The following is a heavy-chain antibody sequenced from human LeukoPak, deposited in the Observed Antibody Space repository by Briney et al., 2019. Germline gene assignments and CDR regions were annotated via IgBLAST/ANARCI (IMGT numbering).Heavy chain of an antibody. CDR1: GFTFSSYA. J-gene: IGHJ4*02. CDR2: ISYDGTNK. CDR3: ARDPLYTNSPPSYFDY. Sequence: GRSLRLSCAASGFTFSSYAMNWVRQAPGKGLEWVAIISYDGTNKDYADSVKGRFTISRDNSRNTLYLQMNSLRAEDTAVYHCARDPLYTNSPPSYFDYWGQGTLVTVSS. D-gene: IGHD2-2*02. V-gene: IGHV3-30-3*01.